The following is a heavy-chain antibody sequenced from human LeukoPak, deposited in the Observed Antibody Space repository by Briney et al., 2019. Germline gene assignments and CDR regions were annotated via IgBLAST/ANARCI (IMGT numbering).Heavy chain of an antibody. J-gene: IGHJ4*02. CDR1: GGSISSYY. CDR3: ARDRNGVFDC. D-gene: IGHD2-8*01. CDR2: IYYSGST. V-gene: IGHV4-59*01. Sequence: PSETVSLTCTVSGGSISSYYWSWIGQPPGKGLEWIGYIYYSGSTNYNPSLKSRVTISVDTSKNQFSLKLSSVTAADTAVYYCARDRNGVFDCWGQGNLVPVSS.